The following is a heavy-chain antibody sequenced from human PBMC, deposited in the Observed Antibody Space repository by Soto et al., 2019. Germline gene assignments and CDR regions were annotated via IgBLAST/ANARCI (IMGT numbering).Heavy chain of an antibody. D-gene: IGHD3-3*01. J-gene: IGHJ4*02. CDR1: GFTFSSYA. Sequence: EVQLLESGGGLVQPGGSLRLSCAASGFTFSSYAMSWVRQAPGKGLEWVSGISGSGGSTHNADSVKGRFTISRDNSKNTLYLQLNSLRAEDTAVYYCAKGGWLNNYEVHWGQGTLVTVSS. CDR2: ISGSGGST. CDR3: AKGGWLNNYEVH. V-gene: IGHV3-23*01.